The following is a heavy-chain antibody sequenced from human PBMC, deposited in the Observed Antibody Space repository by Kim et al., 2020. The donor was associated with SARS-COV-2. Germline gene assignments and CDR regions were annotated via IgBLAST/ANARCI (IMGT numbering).Heavy chain of an antibody. J-gene: IGHJ4*02. CDR1: GHTFTEDS. V-gene: IGHV1-3*01. CDR3: LGGYYFDY. D-gene: IGHD2-15*01. Sequence: ASVKVSCKTSGHTFTEDSIHWVRQAPGQRLEWMGGIDCGNGDTIYSQKFQGRVTFTTDTSASTGYMELSSLTSEDSAVYYCLGGYYFDYWAREPWSPSP. CDR2: IDCGNGDT.